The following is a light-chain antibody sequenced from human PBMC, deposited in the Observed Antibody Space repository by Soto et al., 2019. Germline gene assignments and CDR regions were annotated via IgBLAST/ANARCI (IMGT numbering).Light chain of an antibody. V-gene: IGKV3D-20*02. Sequence: EIVLAQSPGSLSLSRGGRAALSCRASQSVSSSYLAWYQQKPGRAPRLLIYDASNRATGIPARFSGSGSGTDFTLTISSLEPEDFAVYYCQQRSNWPITFGQGTRLEI. J-gene: IGKJ5*01. CDR3: QQRSNWPIT. CDR1: QSVSSSY. CDR2: DAS.